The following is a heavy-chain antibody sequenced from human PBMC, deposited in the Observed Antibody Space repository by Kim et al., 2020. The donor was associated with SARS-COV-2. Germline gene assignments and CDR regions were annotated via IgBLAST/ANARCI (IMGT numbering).Heavy chain of an antibody. D-gene: IGHD6-13*01. J-gene: IGHJ5*02. Sequence: ASVKVSCKASGYTFTSYAMNLVRQAPGQGLEWMGWINTNTGNPTYAQGFTGRFVFSLDTSVSTAYLQISSLKAEDTAVYYCARDLIAAAGTINWFDPWGQGTLVTVPS. CDR3: ARDLIAAAGTINWFDP. V-gene: IGHV7-4-1*02. CDR1: GYTFTSYA. CDR2: INTNTGNP.